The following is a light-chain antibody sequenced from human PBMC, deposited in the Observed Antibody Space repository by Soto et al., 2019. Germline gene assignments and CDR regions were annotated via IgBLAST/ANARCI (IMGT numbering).Light chain of an antibody. CDR2: EVT. Sequence: QSVLTQPPSASGTPGQRVTISCSGSSSNIGSHYVFWYQQLPGMAPKLMIYEVTKRPSGVPDRFSGSKSGNTASLTVSGLQAEDEADYYCSSYAGSSTLYVFGTGTKLTVL. CDR3: SSYAGSSTLYV. CDR1: SSNIGSHY. J-gene: IGLJ1*01. V-gene: IGLV2-8*01.